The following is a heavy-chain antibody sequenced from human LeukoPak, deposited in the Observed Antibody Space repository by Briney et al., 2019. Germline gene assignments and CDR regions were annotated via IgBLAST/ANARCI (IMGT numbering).Heavy chain of an antibody. CDR2: MRYDGNVK. CDR1: GFTFSNCG. V-gene: IGHV3-30*02. J-gene: IGHJ5*02. CDR3: ARVDRIAAARS. Sequence: GGSLRLSCVASGFTFSNCGMLWVRQSPGKGLEWVAFMRYDGNVKFYADSMKGRFTISRDNAKNSLYLQMNSLRAEDTAVYYCARVDRIAAARSWGQGTLVTVSS. D-gene: IGHD6-13*01.